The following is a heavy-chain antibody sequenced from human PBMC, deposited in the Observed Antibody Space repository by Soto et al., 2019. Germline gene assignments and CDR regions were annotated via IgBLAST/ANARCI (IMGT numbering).Heavy chain of an antibody. CDR3: ARDRGVAPPVAGNTHYYYYMDV. CDR1: GYSFTNYG. J-gene: IGHJ6*03. Sequence: QDQLVQSGVEVKKPEASVKVSCKASGYSFTNYGITWVRQAPGQGFEWMGWISAYNGNTNYAQKFKGRVTMTTDASTSTAYLELRSLRSDDTAVYYCARDRGVAPPVAGNTHYYYYMDVWGKGTTVTVSS. V-gene: IGHV1-18*01. CDR2: ISAYNGNT. D-gene: IGHD6-19*01.